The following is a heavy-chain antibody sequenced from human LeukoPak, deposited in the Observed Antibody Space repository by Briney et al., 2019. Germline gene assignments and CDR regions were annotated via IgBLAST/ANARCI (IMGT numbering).Heavy chain of an antibody. D-gene: IGHD6-19*01. CDR3: AKNRQQWLVRPANFDY. Sequence: GGSLRLSCEASGFTLSSYAMNWVRQAPGKGLEWVAGMYDSGGTTSYTWYAGSVKGRFTISRDKFKNTLYLQMNSLGAEDTAVYYYAKNRQQWLVRPANFDYWGQGILVAVSS. J-gene: IGHJ4*02. CDR2: MYDSGGTTSYT. CDR1: GFTLSSYA. V-gene: IGHV3-23*01.